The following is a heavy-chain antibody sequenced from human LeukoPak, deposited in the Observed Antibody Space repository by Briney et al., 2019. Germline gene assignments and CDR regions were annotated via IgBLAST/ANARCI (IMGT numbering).Heavy chain of an antibody. D-gene: IGHD6-13*01. CDR1: GFPFRGYS. V-gene: IGHV3-23*01. CDR3: AHPTEYSSSWYGNWFDP. J-gene: IGHJ5*02. Sequence: PGGSLRLSCAASGFPFRGYSFNWVRQAPGKGLEWVSAISGSGGSTYYADSVKGRFTISRDNSKNTLYLQMNSLRAEDTAVYYCAHPTEYSSSWYGNWFDPWGQGTLVTVSS. CDR2: ISGSGGST.